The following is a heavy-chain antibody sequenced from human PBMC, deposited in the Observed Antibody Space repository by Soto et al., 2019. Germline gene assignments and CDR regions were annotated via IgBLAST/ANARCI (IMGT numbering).Heavy chain of an antibody. CDR1: GFTFSSYG. Sequence: QVQLVESGGGVVQPGRSLRLSCAASGFTFSSYGMHWVRQAPGKGLEWVAVISSDGSNKYYADSVKGRFTISRDNSKNTLYLQMSSLRAEDTAVYYCATPPYDDFWSGYYSPYYDYYMDVWGKGTTVTVSS. J-gene: IGHJ6*03. CDR3: ATPPYDDFWSGYYSPYYDYYMDV. CDR2: ISSDGSNK. V-gene: IGHV3-30*03. D-gene: IGHD3-3*01.